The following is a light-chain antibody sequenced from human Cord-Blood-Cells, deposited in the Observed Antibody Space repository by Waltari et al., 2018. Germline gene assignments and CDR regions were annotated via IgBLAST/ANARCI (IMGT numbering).Light chain of an antibody. CDR1: SSDVGGYKY. CDR3: CSYAGSYNWV. CDR2: DVS. Sequence: QSALTQPRSVSGSPGQSVTISCTGPSSDVGGYKYVTWYQQHPGKAPKLMIYDVSKRPSGVPDRFSGSKSGNTASLTISGLQAEDEADYYCCSYAGSYNWVFGGGTKLTVL. J-gene: IGLJ3*02. V-gene: IGLV2-11*01.